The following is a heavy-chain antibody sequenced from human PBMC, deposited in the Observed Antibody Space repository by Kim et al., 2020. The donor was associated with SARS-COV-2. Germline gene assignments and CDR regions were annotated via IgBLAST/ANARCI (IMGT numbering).Heavy chain of an antibody. V-gene: IGHV4-31*02. J-gene: IGHJ4*02. CDR2: T. CDR3: ARVTVTTDYFDY. D-gene: IGHD4-17*01. Sequence: THYNPSLKSRLTISVDTSKNQFSLKLSSVTAADTAVYYCARVTVTTDYFDYWGQGTLVTVSS.